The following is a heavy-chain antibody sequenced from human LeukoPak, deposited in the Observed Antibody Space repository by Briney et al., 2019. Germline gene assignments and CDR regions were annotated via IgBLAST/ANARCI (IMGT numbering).Heavy chain of an antibody. CDR1: DGSFSGYY. Sequence: PSETLSLTCAVYDGSFSGYYWSWIRQPPGKGLEWIGEINHSGSTNYNPSLKSRVTISVDTSKNQFSLKLSSVTAADTAVYYCASLVAPFGAHYFDYWGQGTLVTVSS. V-gene: IGHV4-34*01. D-gene: IGHD3-16*01. CDR2: INHSGST. J-gene: IGHJ4*02. CDR3: ASLVAPFGAHYFDY.